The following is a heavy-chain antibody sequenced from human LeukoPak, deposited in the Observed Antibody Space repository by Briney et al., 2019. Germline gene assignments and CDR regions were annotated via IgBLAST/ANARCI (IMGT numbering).Heavy chain of an antibody. CDR2: INPDGSGT. Sequence: PGGSLRLSCAASGFSFSPYWMSWVRQGPGKGLDWVASINPDGSGTYYVDSVKGRFAISRDNAQSSLYLKMNSLSAEDTAVYFCARLFGGVTTFDYWGQGTLVTVSS. CDR3: ARLFGGVTTFDY. J-gene: IGHJ4*02. CDR1: GFSFSPYW. V-gene: IGHV3-7*01. D-gene: IGHD4-17*01.